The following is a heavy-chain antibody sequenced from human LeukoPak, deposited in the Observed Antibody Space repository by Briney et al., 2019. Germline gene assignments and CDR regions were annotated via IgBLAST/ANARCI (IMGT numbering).Heavy chain of an antibody. D-gene: IGHD6-13*01. V-gene: IGHV1-46*01. Sequence: ASVKVSCKTSGFSFTHYYFHWVRQAPGQGLEWLGIIFPTGGGTVYAQRFQDRLTITRDTSTSTVYMDLSSLRSEDTAVYYCAKAPRNSSTMLDYWGQGTLLTVSS. CDR1: GFSFTHYY. CDR2: IFPTGGGT. CDR3: AKAPRNSSTMLDY. J-gene: IGHJ4*02.